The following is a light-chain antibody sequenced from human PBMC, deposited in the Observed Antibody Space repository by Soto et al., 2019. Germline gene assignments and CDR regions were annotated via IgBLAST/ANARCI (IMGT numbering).Light chain of an antibody. CDR2: KAS. J-gene: IGKJ1*01. V-gene: IGKV1-5*03. CDR3: QQYSSSSRT. CDR1: QSFSGW. Sequence: ASQSFSGWLAWYQQKPGKAPKLLIYKASTLESGVPSRFSGSGSGTEFTLTINSLQPDDFATYYCQQYSSSSRTFGQGTKVDIK.